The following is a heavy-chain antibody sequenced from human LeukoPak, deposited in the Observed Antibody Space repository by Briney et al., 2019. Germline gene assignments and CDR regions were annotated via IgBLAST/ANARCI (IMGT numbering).Heavy chain of an antibody. CDR2: MNRDGSEK. Sequence: GGSLRLSCAASGFTFSDFWLSWVRQAPGKGLEWVANMNRDGSEKNYVDSMKGRITISRDNAKNSLYLQMNSLRVEDTAVYYXXRDGGIIRFGGQDVWGQGTTVTVS. J-gene: IGHJ6*02. D-gene: IGHD3-16*01. CDR3: XRDGGIIRFGGQDV. V-gene: IGHV3-7*01. CDR1: GFTFSDFW.